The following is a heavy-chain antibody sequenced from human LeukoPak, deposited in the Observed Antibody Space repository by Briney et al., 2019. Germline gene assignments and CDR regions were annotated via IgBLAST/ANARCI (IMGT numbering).Heavy chain of an antibody. J-gene: IGHJ4*02. V-gene: IGHV3-30*02. CDR2: TRYDGINK. Sequence: PGGSLRLSCAASGFSFSSYGMLWVRQAPGEGLQWVAFTRYDGINKYYTDPVKGRFTISKDNSKNTLYLQMNSLRAEDMAVYYCAKDDPFRYYFDYWGQGTLVTVSS. CDR3: AKDDPFRYYFDY. CDR1: GFSFSSYG.